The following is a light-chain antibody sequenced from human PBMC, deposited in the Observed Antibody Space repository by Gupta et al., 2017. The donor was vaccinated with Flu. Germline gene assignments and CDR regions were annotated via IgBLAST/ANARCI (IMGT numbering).Light chain of an antibody. J-gene: IGLJ1*01. CDR3: LHEYGGARV. CDR1: TGAVTSGYY. CDR2: VTN. V-gene: IGLV7-43*01. Sequence: STGAVTSGYYPSWFQQKPGQAPRALIYVTNNNPSGSPAVFSGSRLGGQAALTWSGVQPEDEAEYSCLHEYGGARVFGSGTKVTVL.